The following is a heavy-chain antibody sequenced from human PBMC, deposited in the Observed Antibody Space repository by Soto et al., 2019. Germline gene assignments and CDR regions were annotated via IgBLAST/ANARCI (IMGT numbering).Heavy chain of an antibody. J-gene: IGHJ4*02. CDR2: IWYDGSNK. CDR1: GFTFSSYG. V-gene: IGHV3-33*01. CDR3: ARGLVQGGFDY. Sequence: QVQLVESGGGVVQPGRTLRLSCAASGFTFSSYGMHWVRQAPGKGLEWVAVIWYDGSNKYYADSVKGRFTISRDNSKNTLYLQMNSLRAEDTAVYYCARGLVQGGFDYWGQGTLVTVSS. D-gene: IGHD6-13*01.